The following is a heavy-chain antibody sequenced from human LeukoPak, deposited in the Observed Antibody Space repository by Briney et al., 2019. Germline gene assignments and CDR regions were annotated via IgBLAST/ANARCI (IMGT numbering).Heavy chain of an antibody. D-gene: IGHD6-13*01. CDR1: GFAFSSNW. Sequence: GGSLRLSCAASGFAFSSNWMTWVRQAPGKGLEWVASIKQDGSEKYYVDSVKGRFTMSRDNAKNSLYLQMNSLRAEDTAVYYCARGHSSSPNRFDPWGQGTLVTVSS. V-gene: IGHV3-7*04. CDR2: IKQDGSEK. J-gene: IGHJ5*02. CDR3: ARGHSSSPNRFDP.